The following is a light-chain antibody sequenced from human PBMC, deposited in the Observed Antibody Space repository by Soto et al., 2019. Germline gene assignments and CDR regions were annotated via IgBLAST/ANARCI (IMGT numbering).Light chain of an antibody. CDR1: GSDVRTYNL. V-gene: IGLV2-23*01. CDR3: CSYAGDKTYV. CDR2: EAS. Sequence: QSVLTQPASVSGTPGQSITISCTVTGSDVRTYNLVSWYQQHPGKVPKLIIYEASKRPSGVSNRFSGSQPGNTDSLTFSGLQAEDEAEYYCCSYAGDKTYVFGSGTKVTV. J-gene: IGLJ1*01.